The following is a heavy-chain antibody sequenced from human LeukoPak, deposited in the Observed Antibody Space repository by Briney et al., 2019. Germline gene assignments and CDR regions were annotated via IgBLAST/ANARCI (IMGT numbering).Heavy chain of an antibody. D-gene: IGHD4-17*01. V-gene: IGHV3-23*01. CDR3: AKGGYGDYPVRRYYYYGTDV. CDR1: GFTFSSYA. Sequence: PGVPLRLSCAASGFTFSSYAMSWVRQAPGKGLEWVSAISGSGGSTYYADSVKGRFTISRDNSKNTLYLQMNSLRAEDTAVYYCAKGGYGDYPVRRYYYYGTDVWGQGTTVTVSS. J-gene: IGHJ6*02. CDR2: ISGSGGST.